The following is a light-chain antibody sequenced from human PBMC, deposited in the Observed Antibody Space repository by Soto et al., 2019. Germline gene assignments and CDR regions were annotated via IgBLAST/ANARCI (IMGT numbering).Light chain of an antibody. Sequence: SVLTQPASVSGSPGQSITISCTGTSSDVGDYNFVSWYQQLPGKAPKLMIYEVSHRPSGVSNRFSGPKSGNTASLTISGLLAEDEAHYYCSSHTSSSIWVFGGGTKLTVL. J-gene: IGLJ3*02. V-gene: IGLV2-14*03. CDR1: SSDVGDYNF. CDR2: EVS. CDR3: SSHTSSSIWV.